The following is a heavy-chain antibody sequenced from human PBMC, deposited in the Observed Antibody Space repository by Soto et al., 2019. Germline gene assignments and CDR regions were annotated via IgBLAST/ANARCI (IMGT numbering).Heavy chain of an antibody. Sequence: VKVSCKASGGTFSRYVSSWGSQATGQGLEWMGGIIPIFGTANYAQKFQGRVTITADESTSTAYMELSSLRSEDTAVYYCARSGYCSSTSCPEGIRGFGPWGQGTLVTVSS. J-gene: IGHJ5*02. V-gene: IGHV1-69*13. CDR3: ARSGYCSSTSCPEGIRGFGP. CDR1: GGTFSRYV. CDR2: IIPIFGTA. D-gene: IGHD2-2*01.